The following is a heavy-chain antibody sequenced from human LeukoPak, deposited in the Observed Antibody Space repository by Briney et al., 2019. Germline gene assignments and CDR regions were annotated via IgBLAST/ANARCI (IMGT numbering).Heavy chain of an antibody. CDR2: ISGSGGST. D-gene: IGHD4-23*01. V-gene: IGHV3-23*01. J-gene: IGHJ6*03. Sequence: GGSLRLSCAASGFTFSSYAMSWVRQAPGKGLEWVSAISGSGGSTYYADSVKGRFTISRDNSKNTLYLQMNSLRAEDTAVYYCARGQVKFNYYYYYMDVWGKGTTVTVSS. CDR1: GFTFSSYA. CDR3: ARGQVKFNYYYYYMDV.